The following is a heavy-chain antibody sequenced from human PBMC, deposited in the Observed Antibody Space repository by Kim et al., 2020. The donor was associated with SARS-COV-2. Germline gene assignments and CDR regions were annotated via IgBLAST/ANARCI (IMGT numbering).Heavy chain of an antibody. Sequence: GGSLRLSCAASGFTFSDYYMSWIRQAPGKGLEWVSYISSSGSTIYYADSVKGRFTISRDNAKNSLYLQMNSLRAEDTAVYYCARDPMSSGWPVNYYYGMDVWGQGTTVTVSS. CDR3: ARDPMSSGWPVNYYYGMDV. CDR1: GFTFSDYY. CDR2: ISSSGSTI. V-gene: IGHV3-11*04. D-gene: IGHD6-19*01. J-gene: IGHJ6*02.